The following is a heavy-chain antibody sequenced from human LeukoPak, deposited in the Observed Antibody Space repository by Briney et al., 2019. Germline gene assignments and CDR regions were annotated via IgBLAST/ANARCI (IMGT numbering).Heavy chain of an antibody. D-gene: IGHD4-17*01. J-gene: IGHJ3*01. CDR3: ARSGDYGDYGGSTDAFDF. CDR2: ISSSSTYI. CDR1: GFSFSTYS. Sequence: PGGSLRLSCAASGFSFSTYSMNWVRRAPGMGLGWVSSISSSSTYIYYADSMKGRFTVSRDNAKNSLYLQMHSLRAEDTAVYYCARSGDYGDYGGSTDAFDFWGQGTMVTVSS. V-gene: IGHV3-21*01.